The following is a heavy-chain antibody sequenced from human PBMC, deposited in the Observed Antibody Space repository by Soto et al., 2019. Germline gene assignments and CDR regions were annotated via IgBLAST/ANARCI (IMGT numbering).Heavy chain of an antibody. D-gene: IGHD6-6*01. V-gene: IGHV1-18*01. J-gene: IGHJ4*02. CDR1: GYTFTTYG. CDR3: ARGRDGDY. Sequence: QVHLVQSGAEVKRPGASVKVSCKGSGYTFTTYGITWVRQAPGQGLEWVGWISAHNGNTNYAQKLQGRVTVTRDTSTSTAYMELRSLRSDDTAVYYCARGRDGDYWGQGAVVTVSP. CDR2: ISAHNGNT.